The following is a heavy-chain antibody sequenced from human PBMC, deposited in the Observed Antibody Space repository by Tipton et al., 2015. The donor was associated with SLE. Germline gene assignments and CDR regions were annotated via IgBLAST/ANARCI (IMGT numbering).Heavy chain of an antibody. CDR1: GGSISSSTYY. CDR3: ARHQGYSSFGALGY. J-gene: IGHJ4*02. D-gene: IGHD6-6*01. CDR2: IYYSGST. V-gene: IGHV4-39*01. Sequence: TLSLTCTVSGGSISSSTYYWGWIRQPPGKGLEWIGSIYYSGSTYYNPSLTSRVTISVDTSKNQCSLRLSSVTATDTAVYYCARHQGYSSFGALGYWGQGTLVTVSS.